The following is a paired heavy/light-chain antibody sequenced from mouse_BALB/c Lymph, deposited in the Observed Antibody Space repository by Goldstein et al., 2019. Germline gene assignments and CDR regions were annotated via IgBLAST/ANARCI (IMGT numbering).Heavy chain of an antibody. D-gene: IGHD2-14*01. CDR1: GYTFTSYY. V-gene: IGHV1S81*02. Sequence: QVQLQQSGAELVKPGASVKLSCKASGYTFTSYYMYWVKQRPGQGLEWIGEINPSNGGTNFNEKFKSKATLTVDKSSSTAYMQLSSLTSEDSAVYYCTRSAYYRYEGYFDYWGQGTTLTVSS. CDR3: TRSAYYRYEGYFDY. CDR2: INPSNGGT. J-gene: IGHJ2*01.
Light chain of an antibody. Sequence: QIVLTQSPAIMSASPGEKVTMTCSASSSVSYMHWYQQKSGTSPKRWIYDTSKLASGVPARFSGSGSGTSYSLTISSMEAEDAATYYCQQWSSNPPTFGGGTKLEIK. CDR1: SSVSY. J-gene: IGKJ2*01. CDR2: DTS. CDR3: QQWSSNPPT. V-gene: IGKV4-59*01.